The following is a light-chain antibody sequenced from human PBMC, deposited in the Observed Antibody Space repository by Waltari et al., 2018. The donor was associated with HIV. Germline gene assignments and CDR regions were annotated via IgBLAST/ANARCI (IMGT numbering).Light chain of an antibody. CDR3: AAWDDSLGGPV. J-gene: IGLJ2*01. V-gene: IGLV1-44*01. Sequence: QSVLTQPPSVSGAPGQRVTISCSGGSSNIGSTTVNWFQHLPGTAPKLLIYGTSDRPSGVPDRFSGSKSGTSASLAITRLQSEDEADYYCAAWDDSLGGPVFGGGTKLTVL. CDR1: SSNIGSTT. CDR2: GTS.